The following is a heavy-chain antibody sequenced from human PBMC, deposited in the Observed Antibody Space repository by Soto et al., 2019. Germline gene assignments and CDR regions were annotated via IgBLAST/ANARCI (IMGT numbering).Heavy chain of an antibody. V-gene: IGHV3-23*01. J-gene: IGHJ6*02. D-gene: IGHD5-12*01. CDR2: ISGSGGGT. CDR3: AKDRGGYDFGYYYCGMDV. Sequence: PGGSLRLSCAASGFTFSSYAMSWVRQAPGKGLEWVSAISGSGGGTYYADSVKGRFTISRDNSKNTLYLQMNSLRAEDTAVYYCAKDRGGYDFGYYYCGMDVWGQGTTVTVSS. CDR1: GFTFSSYA.